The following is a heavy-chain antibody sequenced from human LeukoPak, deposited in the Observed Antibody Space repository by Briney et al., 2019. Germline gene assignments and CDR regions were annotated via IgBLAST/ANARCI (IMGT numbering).Heavy chain of an antibody. V-gene: IGHV3-53*01. CDR2: IYRGGST. D-gene: IGHD5-12*01. CDR1: GFTVSSNY. CDR3: AKSPNIVATINFDY. Sequence: GGSLRLSCAASGFTVSSNYMSWVRQAPGKGLEWASVIYRGGSTYYADSVKGRFTISRDNSKNTLYLQMNSLRAEDTAIYYCAKSPNIVATINFDYWGQGTLVTGSS. J-gene: IGHJ4*02.